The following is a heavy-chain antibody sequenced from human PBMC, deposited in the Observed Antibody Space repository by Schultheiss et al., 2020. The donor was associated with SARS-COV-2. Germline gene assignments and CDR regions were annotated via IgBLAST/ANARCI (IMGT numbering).Heavy chain of an antibody. V-gene: IGHV1-69*08. CDR2: IIPIFDTA. J-gene: IGHJ3*02. CDR3: AARSRWGSGYYDVAFDI. CDR1: GYTFTSYT. Sequence: SVKVSCKASGYTFTSYTISWVRQAPGQGLEWMGRIIPIFDTANYAQKFQGRVTITADKSTSTAYMELSSLRSEDTAVYYCAARSRWGSGYYDVAFDIWGQGTMVTVSS. D-gene: IGHD3-22*01.